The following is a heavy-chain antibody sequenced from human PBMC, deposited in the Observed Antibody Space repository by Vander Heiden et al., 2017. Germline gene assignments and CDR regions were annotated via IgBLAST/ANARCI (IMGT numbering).Heavy chain of an antibody. D-gene: IGHD4-4*01. Sequence: EVQLVESGGGLVQPGRSLRLSCAASGFTFDDYAMHWVRQAPGKGLEWVSSISGNSGTIGYADSVKGRFTISRDNAKNSLYLQMNSLRAEDTALYYCAKDYDYSPRFPVTHWGQGTLVTVSS. CDR3: AKDYDYSPRFPVTH. J-gene: IGHJ4*02. CDR1: GFTFDDYA. V-gene: IGHV3-9*01. CDR2: ISGNSGTI.